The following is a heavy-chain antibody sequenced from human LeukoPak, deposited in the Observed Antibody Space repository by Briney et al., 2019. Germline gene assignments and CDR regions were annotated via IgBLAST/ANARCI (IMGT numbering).Heavy chain of an antibody. Sequence: ATLKVSCTASGYTFTGYYMHWVRQAPGQGLEWMGCINPNSGSTNYAHTFQGRVTMTRDTSISTPYMELSRLRAEDTAVQYCEGEGVAPSYDYYYYMDVWGKGTTVTVSS. J-gene: IGHJ6*03. CDR2: INPNSGST. CDR1: GYTFTGYY. V-gene: IGHV1-2*02. D-gene: IGHD3-10*01. CDR3: EGEGVAPSYDYYYYMDV.